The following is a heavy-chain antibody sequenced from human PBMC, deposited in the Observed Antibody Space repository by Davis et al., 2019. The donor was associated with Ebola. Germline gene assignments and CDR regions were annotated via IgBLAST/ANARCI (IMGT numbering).Heavy chain of an antibody. CDR1: GFTFSTYW. V-gene: IGHV3-74*01. Sequence: GESLKISCSASGFTFSTYWMHWVRQAPGKGLVWVSRISSDGSSTSYADSVRGRFTISRDNAKNTLYLQMNRLRVEDTAVYHCARVIHFPGIGTDVWGQGATVTVSS. CDR3: ARVIHFPGIGTDV. D-gene: IGHD2/OR15-2a*01. CDR2: ISSDGSST. J-gene: IGHJ6*02.